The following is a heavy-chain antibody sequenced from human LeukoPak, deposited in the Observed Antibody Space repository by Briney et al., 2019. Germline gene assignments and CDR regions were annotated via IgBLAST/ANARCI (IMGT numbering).Heavy chain of an antibody. CDR2: IYHSGST. CDR1: GGSISSSNW. CDR3: VSYIAVAGNYFDY. Sequence: SETLSLTCAVSGGSISSSNWWSWVRQPPGKGLEWIGEIYHSGSTNYNPSLKSRVTISVDKSKNQFSLKLSSVTAADTAVYYCVSYIAVAGNYFDYWGQGTLVTVSS. V-gene: IGHV4-4*02. D-gene: IGHD6-19*01. J-gene: IGHJ4*02.